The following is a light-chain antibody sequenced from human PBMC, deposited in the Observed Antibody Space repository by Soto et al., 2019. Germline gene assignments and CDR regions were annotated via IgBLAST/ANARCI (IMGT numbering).Light chain of an antibody. J-gene: IGKJ5*01. CDR2: DAS. CDR3: QRYDSLPPT. Sequence: DIQMTQSPSSLSASVGDRVTITCQASRDIGKYLNWFQEKPGKAPKLLIYDASNLQTGVPSRFSGSGSGTDFTFTISSLQPEDFATYYCQRYDSLPPTFGQGTRLE. V-gene: IGKV1-33*01. CDR1: RDIGKY.